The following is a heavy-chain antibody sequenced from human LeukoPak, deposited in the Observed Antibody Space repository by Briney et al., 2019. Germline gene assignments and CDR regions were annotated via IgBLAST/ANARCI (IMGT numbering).Heavy chain of an antibody. CDR3: ASSEGGFWSGYFLD. V-gene: IGHV4-61*02. CDR2: IYTSGST. CDR1: GGSISSGSYY. J-gene: IGHJ4*02. D-gene: IGHD3-3*01. Sequence: SETLSLTCTVSGGSISSGSYYWSWIRQPAGKGLEWIGRIYTSGSTNYNPSLKSRVTISVDTSKNQFSLKLSSVTAADTAVYYCASSEGGFWSGYFLDWGQGTLVTVSS.